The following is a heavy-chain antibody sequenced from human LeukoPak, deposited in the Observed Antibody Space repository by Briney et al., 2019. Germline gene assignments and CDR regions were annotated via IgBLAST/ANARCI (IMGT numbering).Heavy chain of an antibody. CDR2: INPSGGST. Sequence: GASVKLSCKASGYTFTTYYIIWVRQAPAQGLEWMGIINPSGGSTSYAQKFQGRVTMTRDTSTTTVYMELISLRSDDTAVYYCARRGYNYGYLDYWGQGTLVTVSS. CDR3: ARRGYNYGYLDY. CDR1: GYTFTTYY. V-gene: IGHV1-46*01. D-gene: IGHD5-18*01. J-gene: IGHJ4*02.